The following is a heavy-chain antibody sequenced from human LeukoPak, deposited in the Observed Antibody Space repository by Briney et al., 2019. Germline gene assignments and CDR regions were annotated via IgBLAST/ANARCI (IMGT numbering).Heavy chain of an antibody. D-gene: IGHD6-19*01. CDR1: GYTFTSYG. V-gene: IGHV1-18*01. Sequence: ASVKVSCKASGYTFTSYGISWVRQAPGQGLEWMGWISAYNGNTKYAQKLQGRVAMTTDTSTSTAYMELRSLRSDDAAVYYCARDSPAQWKRYSSGGKRWFDPWGQGTLVTVSS. CDR2: ISAYNGNT. CDR3: ARDSPAQWKRYSSGGKRWFDP. J-gene: IGHJ5*02.